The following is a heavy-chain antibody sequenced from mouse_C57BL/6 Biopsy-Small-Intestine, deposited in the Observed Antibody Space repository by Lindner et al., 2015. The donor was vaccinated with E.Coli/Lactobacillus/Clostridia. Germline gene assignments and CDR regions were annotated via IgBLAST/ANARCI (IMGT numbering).Heavy chain of an antibody. Sequence: VQLQESGPELMKPGASVKMSCKASGYTFADFYIHWVKQSHGESLEWIGCIFPNNGANGYNQKFQGKATLTVDKSSSTASMELRSLTSDDSAVYYCASRRYGSNYWYFDVWGTGTTVTVSS. V-gene: IGHV1-34*01. J-gene: IGHJ1*03. D-gene: IGHD1-1*01. CDR3: ASRRYGSNYWYFDV. CDR2: IFPNNGAN. CDR1: GYTFADFY.